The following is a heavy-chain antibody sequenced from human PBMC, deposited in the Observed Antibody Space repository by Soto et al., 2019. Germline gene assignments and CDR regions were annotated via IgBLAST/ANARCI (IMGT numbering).Heavy chain of an antibody. CDR2: ISYSGST. D-gene: IGHD2-15*01. CDR3: ERDRYCGGATCYHRTSWFDP. V-gene: IGHV4-39*01. Sequence: QLQLQESGPGLVKPSETLSLTCTVSGGSIRTSGYSWGWIRRPPEKGLAWIANISYSGSTYYNPSLKSRVSMAVDTSNLQFALKLSSVAGSDTAVYYCERDRYCGGATCYHRTSWFDPWGQGTLVIVSS. CDR1: GGSIRTSGYS. J-gene: IGHJ5*02.